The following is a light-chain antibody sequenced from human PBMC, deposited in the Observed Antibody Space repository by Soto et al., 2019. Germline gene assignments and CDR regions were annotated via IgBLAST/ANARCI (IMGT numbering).Light chain of an antibody. CDR3: QPYNNWPLT. CDR2: DVS. J-gene: IGKJ4*01. V-gene: IGKV3-15*01. Sequence: EIVMTQSPAALSVSPGERATLSCRAGQGVTTNFAWYQQKSGQSPRLLIYDVSIRATGVPARFSGTGSETDFTLTISGLQSEDFAVYYCQPYNNWPLTFGGGTKVDI. CDR1: QGVTTN.